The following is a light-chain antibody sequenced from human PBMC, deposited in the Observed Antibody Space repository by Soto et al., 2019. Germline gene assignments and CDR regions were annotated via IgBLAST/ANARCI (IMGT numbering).Light chain of an antibody. CDR2: EVT. V-gene: IGLV2-14*01. Sequence: QSALTQPASVSGSPGQSITVSCTGTSSDIGGYNYVSWYQQHPGKAPKLMVYEVTNRPSGVSDRFSGSKSGNTASLTISGLQADDESYYYCSSYTSRSTLYVFGPGTKLTVL. J-gene: IGLJ1*01. CDR1: SSDIGGYNY. CDR3: SSYTSRSTLYV.